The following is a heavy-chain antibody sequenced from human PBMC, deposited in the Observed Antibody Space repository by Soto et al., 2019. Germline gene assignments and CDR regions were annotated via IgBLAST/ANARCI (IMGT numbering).Heavy chain of an antibody. CDR1: SGSISSSNW. D-gene: IGHD2-8*02. Sequence: SETLSLTCAVSSGSISSSNWWSWVRQPPGKGLEWIVEIYHSGSTNYNPSLKSRVTISVDKSKNQFSLKLSSVTAADTAVYYCARVTDKLEYYFDYWGQGTLVTVSS. V-gene: IGHV4-4*02. J-gene: IGHJ4*02. CDR2: IYHSGST. CDR3: ARVTDKLEYYFDY.